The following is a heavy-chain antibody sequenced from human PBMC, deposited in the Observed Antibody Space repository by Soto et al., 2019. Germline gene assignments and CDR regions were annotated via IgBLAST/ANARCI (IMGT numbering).Heavy chain of an antibody. CDR2: IYYSGST. CDR1: GGSISSGDYY. D-gene: IGHD6-13*01. Sequence: SETLSLTCTVSGGSISSGDYYWSWIRQPPGKGLEWIGYIYYSGSTYYNPSLKSRVTISVDKSKNQFSLKLSSVTAADTAVYYCARDRSGKGGSSWYLLPQPIGMDVWGQGTTVTVSS. J-gene: IGHJ6*02. V-gene: IGHV4-30-4*01. CDR3: ARDRSGKGGSSWYLLPQPIGMDV.